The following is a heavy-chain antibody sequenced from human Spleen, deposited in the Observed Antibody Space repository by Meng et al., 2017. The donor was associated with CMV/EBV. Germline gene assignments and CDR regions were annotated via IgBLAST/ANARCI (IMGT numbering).Heavy chain of an antibody. J-gene: IGHJ4*02. CDR1: GYTFTELS. CDR3: TTRSGLNSGTYFYYFNY. CDR2: FDPEDGET. V-gene: IGHV1-24*01. Sequence: ASVKVSCKVSGYTFTELSIHWVRQAPGKGLEWMGGFDPEDGETIYAQKFQDRVTMTEDTSTITAYMELSSLRPEDTAVYYCTTRSGLNSGTYFYYFNYWGQGTLVTVSS. D-gene: IGHD1-26*01.